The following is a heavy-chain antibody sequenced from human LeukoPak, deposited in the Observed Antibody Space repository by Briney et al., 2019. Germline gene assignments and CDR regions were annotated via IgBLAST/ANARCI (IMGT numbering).Heavy chain of an antibody. V-gene: IGHV3-7*01. D-gene: IGHD6-13*01. CDR2: IKQDGADK. CDR3: ARDYSSWYFLGRFDY. Sequence: GGSPRLSCAASGFSFSSYWMSWVRQAPGRGLEWVANIKQDGADKYYVDSVKGRFSISRDNAKNSLFLEMNSLRADDTAVYYCARDYSSWYFLGRFDYWGQGTLVTVSS. J-gene: IGHJ4*02. CDR1: GFSFSSYW.